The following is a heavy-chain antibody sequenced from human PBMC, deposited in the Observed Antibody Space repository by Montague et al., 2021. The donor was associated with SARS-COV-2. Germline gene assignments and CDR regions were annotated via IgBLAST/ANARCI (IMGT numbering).Heavy chain of an antibody. CDR3: ARLTSERITMVQAFGI. CDR2: IYYSGST. J-gene: IGHJ3*02. V-gene: IGHV4-59*08. D-gene: IGHD3-10*01. Sequence: SETLSLTCAVSGGPITSYYWNWIRQPPGKGLEWIGYIYYSGSTNYNPSPKSRVTISVDTSKNQFSLKLSSVTAADTAVYYCARLTSERITMVQAFGIWGRGTMVTVSS. CDR1: GGPITSYY.